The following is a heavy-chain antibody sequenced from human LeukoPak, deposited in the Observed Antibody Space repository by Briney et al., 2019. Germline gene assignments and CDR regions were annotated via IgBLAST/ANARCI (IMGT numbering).Heavy chain of an antibody. V-gene: IGHV4-39*01. CDR3: HLSSSWTIDY. CDR2: IYYSGST. Sequence: GSLRLSCAASGFTFSSYAMSWVRQPPGKGLEWIGSIYYSGSTYYNPSLKSRVTISVDTSKNQFSLKLSSVTAADTAVYYCHLSSSWTIDYWGQGTLVTVSS. J-gene: IGHJ4*02. D-gene: IGHD6-13*01. CDR1: GFTFSSYA.